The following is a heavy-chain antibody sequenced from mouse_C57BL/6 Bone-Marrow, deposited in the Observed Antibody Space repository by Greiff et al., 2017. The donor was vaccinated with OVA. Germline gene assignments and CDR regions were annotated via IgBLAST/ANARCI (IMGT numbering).Heavy chain of an antibody. J-gene: IGHJ2*01. Sequence: VHLVESGAELARPGASVKLSCKASGYTFTSYGISWVKQRTGQGLEWIGAIYPRIGNTYYNEKFKGKATLTADKSSSTAYMELRSLTSEDAAVYFCARTHYLLGFDYWGQGTTLTVSS. CDR1: GYTFTSYG. D-gene: IGHD5-1*01. CDR3: ARTHYLLGFDY. CDR2: IYPRIGNT. V-gene: IGHV1-81*01.